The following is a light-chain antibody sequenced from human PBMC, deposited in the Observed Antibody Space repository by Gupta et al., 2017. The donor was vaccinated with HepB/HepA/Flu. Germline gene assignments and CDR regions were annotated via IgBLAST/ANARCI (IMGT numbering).Light chain of an antibody. CDR2: SDK. Sequence: QSVLPQPPSASGTPGQRVTISCSGSSSNIGRNAVNWYQHLPGTAPKFLIYSDKVRASGVVDRFSGSKAGTSASLAISGLQSEDEADYYCSAWDDSLNGVLFGGGTKVTVL. J-gene: IGLJ2*01. V-gene: IGLV1-44*01. CDR1: SSNIGRNA. CDR3: SAWDDSLNGVL.